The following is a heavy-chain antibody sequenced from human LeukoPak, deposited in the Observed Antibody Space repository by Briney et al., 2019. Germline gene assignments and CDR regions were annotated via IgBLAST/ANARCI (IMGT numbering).Heavy chain of an antibody. Sequence: GGSLRLSCAASGFTFSSYSMNWVRQAPGKGLEWVSSISSSSSYIYYADSVKGRFTISRDNAKNSLYLQMNSLRAEDTAVYYCAREYCTNGVCYSDAFDIWGQGTMVTVSS. D-gene: IGHD2-8*01. CDR1: GFTFSSYS. J-gene: IGHJ3*02. CDR2: ISSSSSYI. V-gene: IGHV3-21*01. CDR3: AREYCTNGVCYSDAFDI.